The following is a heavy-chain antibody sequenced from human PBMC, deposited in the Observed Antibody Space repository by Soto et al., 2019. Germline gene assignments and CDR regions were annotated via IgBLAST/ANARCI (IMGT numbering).Heavy chain of an antibody. CDR3: ARAHGPPSGCSGGSCPTPYYGSAFDI. CDR2: IYSSGST. CDR1: GGSISSDY. D-gene: IGHD2-15*01. Sequence: SETLSLTCTVSGGSISSDYWSWIRQPPGKGLEWIGNIYSSGSTNYNPSLKSRVTISEDTSNNQFSLKLNSVTAADTAVYYCARAHGPPSGCSGGSCPTPYYGSAFDIWGQGTMVTVSS. J-gene: IGHJ3*02. V-gene: IGHV4-4*08.